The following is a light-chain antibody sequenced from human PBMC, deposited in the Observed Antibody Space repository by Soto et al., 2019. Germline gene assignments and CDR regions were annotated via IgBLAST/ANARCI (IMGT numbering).Light chain of an antibody. CDR1: TSDVGAYNY. CDR2: EVS. J-gene: IGLJ1*01. V-gene: IGLV2-14*01. CDR3: SSKTSSSSPFV. Sequence: SVLTQPASVSGSPGQSITISCTGSTSDVGAYNYVSWYKHHPGQAPQLMIYEVSNRPSGVSNRFSGSKSGNTASLTISGLQADDEGDYYCSSKTSSSSPFVFGTGNKVTVL.